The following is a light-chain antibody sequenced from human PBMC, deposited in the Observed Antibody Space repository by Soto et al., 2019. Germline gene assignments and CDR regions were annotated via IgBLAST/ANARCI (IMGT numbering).Light chain of an antibody. CDR2: AVS. CDR1: SGDVGLYVY. J-gene: IGLJ1*01. Sequence: QFVLTWPASVTWAPGQTITMSCTGTSGDVGLYVYVSGYQEHPGKAPHLMIYAVSNRPSGVSNRFSASKSGNTASLFISGLQAEDEDDYYCSSYTSDSSYVFGSGTKVTVL. CDR3: SSYTSDSSYV. V-gene: IGLV2-14*01.